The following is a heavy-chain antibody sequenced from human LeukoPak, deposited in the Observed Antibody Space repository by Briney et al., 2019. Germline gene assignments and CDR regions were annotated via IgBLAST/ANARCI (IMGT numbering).Heavy chain of an antibody. CDR1: GFTFDDYA. V-gene: IGHV3-9*01. Sequence: GGSLTLSCAASGFTFDDYAMHEVRQAPGKGLEWVSGISWNSGSIGYADSVKGRFTISRDNAKNSLYLQMNSLRAEDTALYYCAKDAKYYYYMDVWGKGTTVTVSS. CDR3: AKDAKYYYYMDV. J-gene: IGHJ6*03. CDR2: ISWNSGSI.